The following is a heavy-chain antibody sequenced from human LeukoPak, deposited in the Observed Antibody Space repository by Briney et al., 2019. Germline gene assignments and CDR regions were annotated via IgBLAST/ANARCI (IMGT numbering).Heavy chain of an antibody. CDR1: GFTLSDYG. CDR2: MRPHGGNN. D-gene: IGHD3-10*01. CDR3: AKDQAGTWGLDY. V-gene: IGHV3-30*02. Sequence: PGGSLRLSCAASGFTLSDYGIHWIRQAPGKGLEWVAFMRPHGGNNYYSDSVKGRFNISRDISKNTLYLQMDSLRPEDTAVYFCAKDQAGTWGLDYWGQGTLVTVSS. J-gene: IGHJ4*02.